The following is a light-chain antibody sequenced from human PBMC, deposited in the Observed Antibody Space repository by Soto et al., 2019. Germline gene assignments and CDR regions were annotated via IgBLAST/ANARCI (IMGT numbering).Light chain of an antibody. V-gene: IGKV3-11*01. J-gene: IGKJ4*01. CDR2: DAS. CDR1: QSISNF. CDR3: HKSSNWLPFA. Sequence: IKVAPTPAAVSCAAEERATRSCRASQSISNFLAWYQQKPGQPPRLLIYDASKRATDIPDRFIGSGSGTDFTLTISSLEPEDFAIYYCHKSSNWLPFACGGGTKVDIK.